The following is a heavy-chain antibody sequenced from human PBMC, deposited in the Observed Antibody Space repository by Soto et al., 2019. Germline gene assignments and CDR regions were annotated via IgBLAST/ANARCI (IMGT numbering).Heavy chain of an antibody. V-gene: IGHV4-28*01. Sequence: SETLSLTCAVSGYSISGGNWWGWIRQPPGKGLEWLGSIYYSGSTYYNPSLKSRVTMSVDTSKNQFSLKLSSVTAVDTAVYYCAMFDSEGSSWYWGQGTLVTVS. J-gene: IGHJ4*02. D-gene: IGHD6-13*01. CDR3: AMFDSEGSSWY. CDR2: IYYSGST. CDR1: GYSISGGNW.